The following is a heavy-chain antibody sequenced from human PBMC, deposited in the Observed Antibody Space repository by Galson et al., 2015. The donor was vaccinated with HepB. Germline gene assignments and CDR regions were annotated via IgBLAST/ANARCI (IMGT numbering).Heavy chain of an antibody. D-gene: IGHD3-10*01. CDR3: ARGRGD. CDR2: IKQDGSEK. V-gene: IGHV3-7*03. CDR1: GFSFSSSW. J-gene: IGHJ4*02. Sequence: SLRLSCAASGFSFSSSWMSWVRQAPGKGLEWVASIKQDGSEKYYVDSVKGRFTISRDSAKNSLFLQMNSLRAEDTAVYYCARGRGDWGQGTLVTVSS.